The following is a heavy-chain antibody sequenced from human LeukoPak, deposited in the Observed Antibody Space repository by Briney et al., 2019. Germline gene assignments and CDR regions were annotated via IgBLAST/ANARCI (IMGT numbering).Heavy chain of an antibody. D-gene: IGHD3-22*01. J-gene: IGHJ4*02. CDR1: GFTVSNKY. Sequence: PGGSLRLSCVASGFTVSNKYMSWVRQAPGKGLEWVSVLYNAGSTYYADSVKGRFTISRDNSKNTLYLQMYRLRAEDTAVYYCASLKGLFGYFDYWGQGILVTVYS. CDR2: LYNAGST. CDR3: ASLKGLFGYFDY. V-gene: IGHV3-53*01.